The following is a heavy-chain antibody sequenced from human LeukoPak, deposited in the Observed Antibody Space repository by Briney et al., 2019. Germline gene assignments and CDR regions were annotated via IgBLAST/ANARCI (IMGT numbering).Heavy chain of an antibody. J-gene: IGHJ4*02. CDR3: ARESLGDPGSFDY. V-gene: IGHV3-64*01. D-gene: IGHD3-10*01. CDR2: ISRDGGST. Sequence: PGGSLRLSCAVSGFTFSTYAMHWVRQAPGEGLEYVSGISRDGGSTYYANSVKGRFTISRDNSKNTLYLQMGSLRGEDMAVYYCARESLGDPGSFDYWGQGTLVTVAS. CDR1: GFTFSTYA.